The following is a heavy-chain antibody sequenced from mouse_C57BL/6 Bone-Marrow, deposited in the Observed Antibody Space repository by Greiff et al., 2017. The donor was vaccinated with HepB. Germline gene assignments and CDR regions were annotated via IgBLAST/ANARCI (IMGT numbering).Heavy chain of an antibody. Sequence: VQLQQSGPELVKPGASVKISCKASGYTFTDYYMNWVKQSHGKSLEWIGDINPNNGGTSYNQKFKGKATLTVDESSSTAYMELRSLTSEDSAVYYCARTGGYDGGYFDVWGTGTTVTVSS. CDR2: INPNNGGT. J-gene: IGHJ1*03. V-gene: IGHV1-26*01. CDR3: ARTGGYDGGYFDV. D-gene: IGHD2-2*01. CDR1: GYTFTDYY.